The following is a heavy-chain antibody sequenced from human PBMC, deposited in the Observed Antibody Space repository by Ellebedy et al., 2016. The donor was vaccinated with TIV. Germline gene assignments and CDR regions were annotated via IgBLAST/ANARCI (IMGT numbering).Heavy chain of an antibody. J-gene: IGHJ5*02. CDR3: ARGGDSSDVKDWFDP. D-gene: IGHD3-22*01. Sequence: SVKVSCKASGGTFSSDPFSWVRQAPGQGLEWVGGIIPIFGTPDYAQKFQGRVTITADESTSTVHMELSSLRSEDTAVYYCARGGDSSDVKDWFDPWGQGTLVTVSS. CDR1: GGTFSSDP. V-gene: IGHV1-69*13. CDR2: IIPIFGTP.